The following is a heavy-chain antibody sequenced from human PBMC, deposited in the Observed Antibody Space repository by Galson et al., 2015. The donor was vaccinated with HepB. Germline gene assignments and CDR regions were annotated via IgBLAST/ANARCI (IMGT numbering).Heavy chain of an antibody. V-gene: IGHV3-48*03. D-gene: IGHD3-3*01. CDR1: GFTFSSFE. Sequence: SLRLSCAASGFTFSSFEFNWVRQAPGKGLEWLSYISSSGTGIFYADSVKGRFTISRDDAKNSLYLQMNSLRAEDTAVYYCARSSITIFGVPYPRRGNYYMDVWGKGTTVTVSS. CDR3: ARSSITIFGVPYPRRGNYYMDV. CDR2: ISSSGTGI. J-gene: IGHJ6*03.